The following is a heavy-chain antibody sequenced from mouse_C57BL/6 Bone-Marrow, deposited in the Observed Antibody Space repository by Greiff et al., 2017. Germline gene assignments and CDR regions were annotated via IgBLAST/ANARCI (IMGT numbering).Heavy chain of an antibody. Sequence: QVQLQQSGAELVMPGASVKLSCKASGYTFTSYWMHWVKQRPGQGLEWIGEIAPSDSYTNYNQKFKGKSTLTVDKSSSTAYMQLSSLTSEDSAVYYCARDTVVANYYAMDYWGQGTSVTVSS. V-gene: IGHV1-69*01. CDR1: GYTFTSYW. J-gene: IGHJ4*01. D-gene: IGHD1-1*01. CDR3: ARDTVVANYYAMDY. CDR2: IAPSDSYT.